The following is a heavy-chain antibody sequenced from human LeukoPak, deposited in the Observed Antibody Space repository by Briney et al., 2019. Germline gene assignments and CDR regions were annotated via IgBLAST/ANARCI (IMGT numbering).Heavy chain of an antibody. D-gene: IGHD7-27*01. Sequence: GESLKISCKGSGYSFTSYWIGWVRQMPGKGLEWMGIIYPGDSDTRYSPSFQGQVTISADKSISTAYLQWSSLKASDTAMYYCARRRAPTNWGGAFNIWGQGTMVTVSS. CDR2: IYPGDSDT. J-gene: IGHJ3*02. CDR1: GYSFTSYW. CDR3: ARRRAPTNWGGAFNI. V-gene: IGHV5-51*01.